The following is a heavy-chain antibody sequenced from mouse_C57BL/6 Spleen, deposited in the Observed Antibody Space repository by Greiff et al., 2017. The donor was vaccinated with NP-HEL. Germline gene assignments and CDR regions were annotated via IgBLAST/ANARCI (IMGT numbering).Heavy chain of an antibody. CDR2: IHPTSGST. D-gene: IGHD2-1*01. CDR1: GYTFTSYW. J-gene: IGHJ4*01. CDR3: ARLYGNLGDY. Sequence: QVQLQQPGAELVKPGASVQLSCKASGYTFTSYWMHWVKQRPGQGLEWIGMIHPTSGSTNYNEKFKSKATLTVDKSSSTAYMQLSSLTSEDSAVYYCARLYGNLGDYWGQGTSVTVSS. V-gene: IGHV1-64*01.